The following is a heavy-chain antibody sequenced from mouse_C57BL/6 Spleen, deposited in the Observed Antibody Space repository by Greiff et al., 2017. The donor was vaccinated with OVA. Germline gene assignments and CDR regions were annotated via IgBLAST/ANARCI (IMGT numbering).Heavy chain of an antibody. D-gene: IGHD2-5*01. J-gene: IGHJ3*01. CDR2: INPYNGGT. Sequence: VQLQQSGPVLVKPGASVKMSCKASGYTFTDYYMNWVKQSHGKSLEWIGVINPYNGGTSYNQKFKGKATLTVDKSSSTAYMELNSLTSEDSAVYYCARADSNYVAYWGQGTLVTVSA. CDR3: ARADSNYVAY. CDR1: GYTFTDYY. V-gene: IGHV1-19*01.